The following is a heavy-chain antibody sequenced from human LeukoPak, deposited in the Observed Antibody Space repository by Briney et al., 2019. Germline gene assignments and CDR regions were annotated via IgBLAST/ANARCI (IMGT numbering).Heavy chain of an antibody. CDR3: AKVSYSSSWYGTYYYYYMDV. Sequence: GGSLRLSCAASGFTFYSYGMYWVRQAPGKGLEWVAFIRYDGSNKYYADSVKGRFTISRDNSKNTLYLQMNSLRPEDTAVYYCAKVSYSSSWYGTYYYYYMDVWGKGTTVTVSS. V-gene: IGHV3-30*02. CDR2: IRYDGSNK. D-gene: IGHD6-13*01. CDR1: GFTFYSYG. J-gene: IGHJ6*03.